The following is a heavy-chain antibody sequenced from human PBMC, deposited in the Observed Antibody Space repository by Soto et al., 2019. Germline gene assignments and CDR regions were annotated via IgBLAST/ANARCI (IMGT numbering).Heavy chain of an antibody. CDR1: GGSISSGDYY. CDR2: IYYSGST. CDR3: ARGRRTQQLVH. J-gene: IGHJ4*02. D-gene: IGHD6-13*01. V-gene: IGHV4-30-4*01. Sequence: SETLSLTCTVSGGSISSGDYYWSWIRQPPGKGLEWIGYIYYSGSTYYNPSLKSRVTISVDTSKNQFSLKLSSVTAADTAVYYCARGRRTQQLVHWGQGTLVTVSS.